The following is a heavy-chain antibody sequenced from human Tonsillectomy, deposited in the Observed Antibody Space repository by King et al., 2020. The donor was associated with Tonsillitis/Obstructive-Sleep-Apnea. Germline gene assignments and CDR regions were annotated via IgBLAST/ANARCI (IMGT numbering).Heavy chain of an antibody. CDR1: GGTFSSYA. CDR3: ARDRELGYCSSTSCYGFDP. Sequence: VQLVQSGAEVKKPGSSVKVSCKASGGTFSSYAISWVRQAPGQGLEWMGGIIPIFGTANYAQKFQGRVTITADESTSTAYMELSSLRSEDTAVYYYARDRELGYCSSTSCYGFDPWGQGTLVTVSS. J-gene: IGHJ5*02. D-gene: IGHD2-2*01. CDR2: IIPIFGTA. V-gene: IGHV1-69*01.